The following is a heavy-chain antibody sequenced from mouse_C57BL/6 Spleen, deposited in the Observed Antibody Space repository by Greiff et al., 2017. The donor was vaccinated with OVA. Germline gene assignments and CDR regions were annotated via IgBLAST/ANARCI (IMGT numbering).Heavy chain of an antibody. CDR2: ISYDGSN. CDR1: GYSITSGYY. Sequence: EVQVVESGPGLVKPSQSLSLTCSVTGYSITSGYYWNWIRQFPGNKLEWMGYISYDGSNNYNPSLKNRISITRDTSKNQFFLKLNSVTTEDTAAYYCARGGLPFDVWGTGTTVTVSS. CDR3: ARGGLPFDV. J-gene: IGHJ1*03. V-gene: IGHV3-6*01. D-gene: IGHD5-5*01.